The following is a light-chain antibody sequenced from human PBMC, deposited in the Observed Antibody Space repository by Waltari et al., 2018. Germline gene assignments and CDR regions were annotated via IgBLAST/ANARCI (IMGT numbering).Light chain of an antibody. Sequence: QSVLPQPPSASGTPGQRVTLPCSRRSPTLGSNTVHWYQQLPGTAPKLLIYSNNQRPSGVPDRFSGSKSGTSASLAISGLQSEDEADYYCAAWDDSLNGWVFGGGTKLTVL. J-gene: IGLJ3*02. V-gene: IGLV1-44*01. CDR1: SPTLGSNT. CDR3: AAWDDSLNGWV. CDR2: SNN.